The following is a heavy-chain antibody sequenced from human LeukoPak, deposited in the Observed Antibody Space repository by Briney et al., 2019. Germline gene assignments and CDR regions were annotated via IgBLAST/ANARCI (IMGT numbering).Heavy chain of an antibody. Sequence: GASVKVSCKVSGYTLTELSMHWVRQAPGKGLEWMGGFDPEDGETIYAQKFQGRVTMTEDTSTDTAYMELSSLRSEDTAVYYCTRGSDTIFGVSRDGFDSWGQGTLVTVSS. J-gene: IGHJ4*02. V-gene: IGHV1-24*01. CDR1: GYTLTELS. D-gene: IGHD3-3*01. CDR2: FDPEDGET. CDR3: TRGSDTIFGVSRDGFDS.